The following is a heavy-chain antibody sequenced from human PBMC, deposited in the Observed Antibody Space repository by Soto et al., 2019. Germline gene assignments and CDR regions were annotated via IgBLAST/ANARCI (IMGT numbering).Heavy chain of an antibody. V-gene: IGHV1-46*03. J-gene: IGHJ4*02. Sequence: ASVKVSCKASGYTFTSYYMHWVRQAPGQGLEWMGIINPSGGSTSYAQKFQGRVTMTRDTSTSTVYMELSSLRSEDTAVYYCARARKARVLRFLEWALPNFDYWGQGTLVTVSS. CDR3: ARARKARVLRFLEWALPNFDY. CDR2: INPSGGST. CDR1: GYTFTSYY. D-gene: IGHD3-3*01.